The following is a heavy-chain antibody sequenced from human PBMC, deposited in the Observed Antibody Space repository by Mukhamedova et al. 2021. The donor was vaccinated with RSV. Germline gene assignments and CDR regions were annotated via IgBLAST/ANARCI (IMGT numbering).Heavy chain of an antibody. V-gene: IGHV3-74*01. CDR3: ARGGFDI. Sequence: GRFTISRDNAKNTLYLQMNSLRAEDTAVHYCARGGFDIWGQGTMVTVSS. J-gene: IGHJ3*02.